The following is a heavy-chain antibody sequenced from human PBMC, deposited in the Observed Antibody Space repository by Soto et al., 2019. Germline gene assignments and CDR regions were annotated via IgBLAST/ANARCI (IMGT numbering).Heavy chain of an antibody. J-gene: IGHJ4*02. V-gene: IGHV3-74*01. CDR2: IYNDGSRT. Sequence: EEQLVESGGGLVQPGGSLRLSCAASGFAFSSYWMHWVRQTPGKGPVWVSRIYNDGSRTAYADSVKGRFTISRDNAKNTMYLQMSSLTVEDTAVYYCARDLSGDTTPYFDLWGKGTLVTVSS. CDR3: ARDLSGDTTPYFDL. CDR1: GFAFSSYW. D-gene: IGHD1-1*01.